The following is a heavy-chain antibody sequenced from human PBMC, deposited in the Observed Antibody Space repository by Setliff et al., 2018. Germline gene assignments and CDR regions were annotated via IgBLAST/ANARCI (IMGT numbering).Heavy chain of an antibody. CDR2: ISGDSVYI. Sequence: SLRLSCTCSGFNFADYGVGWVRQAPGKGLEWVSAISGDSVYIYYADSVKGRFTISRDNSKNTLYLQMRSLRAEDTAIYYCANHNPARRALNGTPLDNWGQGTLVTVSS. J-gene: IGHJ4*02. D-gene: IGHD3-9*01. V-gene: IGHV3-23*01. CDR1: GFNFADYG. CDR3: ANHNPARRALNGTPLDN.